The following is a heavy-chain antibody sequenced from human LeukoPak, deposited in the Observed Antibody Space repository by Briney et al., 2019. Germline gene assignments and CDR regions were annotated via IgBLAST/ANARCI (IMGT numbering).Heavy chain of an antibody. Sequence: GGSPRLSCAASGLTFSSYGIHWVRQAPGRGLEWVALIWNDGNNKYYADSVKGRFTISRDNAKNSLYLQMNSLRAEDTAVYYCARADYGDYGGAFDIWGQGTMVTVSS. CDR2: IWNDGNNK. CDR3: ARADYGDYGGAFDI. D-gene: IGHD4-17*01. J-gene: IGHJ3*02. V-gene: IGHV3-33*01. CDR1: GLTFSSYG.